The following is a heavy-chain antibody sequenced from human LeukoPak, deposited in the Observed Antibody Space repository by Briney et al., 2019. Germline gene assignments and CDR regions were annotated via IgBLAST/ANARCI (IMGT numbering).Heavy chain of an antibody. J-gene: IGHJ4*02. CDR2: ISAYNGNT. CDR1: GYTFTSYG. CDR3: AREDPDGELLGY. Sequence: ASVKVSCKASGYTFTSYGISWVRQAPGQGLEWMGWISAYNGNTNYAQKLQGRVTMTTDTSTSTAYMELRSLRFDDTAVYYCAREDPDGELLGYWGQGTLVTVSS. D-gene: IGHD1-26*01. V-gene: IGHV1-18*01.